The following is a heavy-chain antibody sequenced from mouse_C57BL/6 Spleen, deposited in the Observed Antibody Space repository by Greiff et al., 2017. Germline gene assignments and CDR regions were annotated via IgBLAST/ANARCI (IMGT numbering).Heavy chain of an antibody. Sequence: EVMLVESGAELVRPGASVKLSCTASGFNIKDDYMHWVKQRPEQGLEWIGWIDPENGDTEYASKFQGKATITADTSSNTAYLQLSSLTSEDTAVYYCTTSATVVAKAYWGQGTLVTVSA. CDR3: TTSATVVAKAY. CDR2: IDPENGDT. D-gene: IGHD1-1*01. J-gene: IGHJ3*01. V-gene: IGHV14-4*01. CDR1: GFNIKDDY.